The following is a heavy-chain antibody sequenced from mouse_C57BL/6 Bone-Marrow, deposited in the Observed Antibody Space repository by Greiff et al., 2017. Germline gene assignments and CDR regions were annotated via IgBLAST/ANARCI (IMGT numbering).Heavy chain of an antibody. CDR3: ARHGMRGFAY. CDR2: ISSGGSYT. V-gene: IGHV5-6*01. J-gene: IGHJ3*01. CDR1: GFTFSSYG. Sequence: VQVVESGGDLVKPGGSLKLSCAASGFTFSSYGMSWVRQTPDKRLEWVATISSGGSYTYYPDSVKGRFTISRDNAKNTLYLQMSSLKSEDTAMYYCARHGMRGFAYWGQGTLVTVSA.